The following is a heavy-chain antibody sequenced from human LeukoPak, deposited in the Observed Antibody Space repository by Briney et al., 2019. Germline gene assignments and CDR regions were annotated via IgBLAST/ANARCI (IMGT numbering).Heavy chain of an antibody. CDR2: ISAYNGNT. Sequence: GASVTVSCKASGYTFTSYGISWVRQAPGQGLEWMGWISAYNGNTNYAQKLQGRVTMTTDTSTSTAYMELRSLRSDDTAVYYCARDCSSTSCLPSAYYYYYYMDVWGKGTTVTVSS. J-gene: IGHJ6*03. CDR3: ARDCSSTSCLPSAYYYYYYMDV. D-gene: IGHD2-2*01. CDR1: GYTFTSYG. V-gene: IGHV1-18*01.